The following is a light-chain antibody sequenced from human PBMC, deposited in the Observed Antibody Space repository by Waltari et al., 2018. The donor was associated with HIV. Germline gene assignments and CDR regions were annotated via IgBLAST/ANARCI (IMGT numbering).Light chain of an antibody. Sequence: QSALTQPASVSGSPGQSITISCTGTTSDLGEYNYVSWFQHHPAEPPKLIIFEVSNRPSGVATRFSGSKSGNTASLTVSGLQPEDEADYYCSSYTNKYTWVFGGGTKLTVL. CDR2: EVS. CDR1: TSDLGEYNY. V-gene: IGLV2-14*01. J-gene: IGLJ3*02. CDR3: SSYTNKYTWV.